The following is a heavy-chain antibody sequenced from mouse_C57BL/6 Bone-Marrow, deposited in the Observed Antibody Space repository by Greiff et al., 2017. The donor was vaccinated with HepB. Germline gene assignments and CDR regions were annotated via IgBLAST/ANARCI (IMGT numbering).Heavy chain of an antibody. V-gene: IGHV1-81*01. J-gene: IGHJ2*01. CDR2: IYPRSGNT. CDR3: ARPASNLGYFDY. D-gene: IGHD2-5*01. Sequence: QVQLQQSGAELARPGASVKLSCKASGYTFTSYGISWVKQRTGQGLEWIGEIYPRSGNTYYNEKFKGKATLTADKASSTAYMELRSLTSEDSAVYFCARPASNLGYFDYWGQGTTLTVSS. CDR1: GYTFTSYG.